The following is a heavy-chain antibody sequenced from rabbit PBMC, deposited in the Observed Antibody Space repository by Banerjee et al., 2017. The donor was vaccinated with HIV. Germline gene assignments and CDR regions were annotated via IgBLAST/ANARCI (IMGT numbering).Heavy chain of an antibody. D-gene: IGHD7-1*01. CDR2: IYSSNGDK. CDR3: ARDRDGDAGYGSLAL. J-gene: IGHJ4*01. CDR1: GSDFSSNA. V-gene: IGHV1S43*01. Sequence: GSDFSSNAMCWVRQAPGKGLELIACIYSSNGDKWYASWVNGRFTISRSTSLNTVDLKMTSLTVADTATYFCARDRDGDAGYGSLALWGPGTLVTVS.